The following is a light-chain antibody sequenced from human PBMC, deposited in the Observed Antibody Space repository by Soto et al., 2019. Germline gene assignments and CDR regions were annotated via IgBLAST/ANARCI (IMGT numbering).Light chain of an antibody. Sequence: IQMTQSPSTLSASVGDRVTITCRASQSISSWLAWYQQKPGKAPKLLIYKASTLQSGVPSRFSGSGSGTEFTLAISSLQPDDSATYYCQQYNDNWTFGQGTKV. J-gene: IGKJ1*01. CDR1: QSISSW. CDR2: KAS. V-gene: IGKV1-5*03. CDR3: QQYNDNWT.